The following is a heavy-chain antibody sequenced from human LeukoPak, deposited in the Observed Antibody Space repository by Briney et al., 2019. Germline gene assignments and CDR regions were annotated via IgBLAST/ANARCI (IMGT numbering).Heavy chain of an antibody. V-gene: IGHV4-59*01. Sequence: PSETLSLTCTVSGGSIRSYYWSWIRQPPGKGLEWIGYIYHSGSTNYNPSLKSRVTISVDTSKNQFSLKLSSVTAADTAVYYCARDRSPYYFDYWGQGTLVTVSS. J-gene: IGHJ4*02. CDR1: GGSIRSYY. CDR2: IYHSGST. CDR3: ARDRSPYYFDY. D-gene: IGHD1-26*01.